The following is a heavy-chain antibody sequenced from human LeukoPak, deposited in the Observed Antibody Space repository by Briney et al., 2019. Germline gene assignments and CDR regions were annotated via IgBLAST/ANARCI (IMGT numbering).Heavy chain of an antibody. Sequence: ASVKVSCKASGGTFSSYAISWVRQAPGQGLEWMGRIIPIFGIANYAQKFQGRVRITADKSTSTAYMELSSLRSEDTAVYYCARDGGSSYYYYGMDVWGQGTTVTVSS. V-gene: IGHV1-69*04. CDR2: IIPIFGIA. D-gene: IGHD6-6*01. J-gene: IGHJ6*02. CDR3: ARDGGSSYYYYGMDV. CDR1: GGTFSSYA.